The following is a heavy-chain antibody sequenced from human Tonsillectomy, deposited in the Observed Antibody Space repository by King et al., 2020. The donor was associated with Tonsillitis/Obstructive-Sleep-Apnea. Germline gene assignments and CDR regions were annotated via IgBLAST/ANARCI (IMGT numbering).Heavy chain of an antibody. CDR1: GGSISSVSYY. Sequence: QLQESGPGLVKPSETLSLKCTVSGGSISSVSYYWGWIRQPPGKGLEWIGSIYYTVSSYYNPSLKSRVTMSVDTSQSQFSLKLRSVTAADTAVYYCARGRSWYYNWFDPWGQGTLVTVSS. CDR2: IYYTVSS. CDR3: ARGRSWYYNWFDP. D-gene: IGHD6-13*01. V-gene: IGHV4-39*01. J-gene: IGHJ5*02.